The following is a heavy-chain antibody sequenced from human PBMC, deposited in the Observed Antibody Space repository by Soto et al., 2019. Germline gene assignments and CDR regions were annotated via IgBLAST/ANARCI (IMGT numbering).Heavy chain of an antibody. J-gene: IGHJ6*02. D-gene: IGHD3-10*01. Sequence: GGSLRLSCSASGFTFSSYSMNWVRQAPGKGLEWVSSISSSSSYIYYADSVKGRFTISRDNAKNSLYLQMNSLRAEDTAVYYCATHSMDMDVWGQGTTVTVSS. CDR2: ISSSSSYI. CDR3: ATHSMDMDV. CDR1: GFTFSSYS. V-gene: IGHV3-21*01.